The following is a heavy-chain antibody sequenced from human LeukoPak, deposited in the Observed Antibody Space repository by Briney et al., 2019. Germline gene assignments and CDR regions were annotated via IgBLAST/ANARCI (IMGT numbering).Heavy chain of an antibody. J-gene: IGHJ6*02. CDR2: SNHFGST. D-gene: IGHD5-18*01. Sequence: SETLSLTCAVSGESFSGYFWTWIRQPPGKGLEWIGESNHFGSTDYNPSLKSRVTISVDTFKKQSSLNVRSVTDADTAVYFCARGRLQLWSFPLPYNHYAIDVWGQGTTVTVSS. CDR3: ARGRLQLWSFPLPYNHYAIDV. V-gene: IGHV4-34*01. CDR1: GESFSGYF.